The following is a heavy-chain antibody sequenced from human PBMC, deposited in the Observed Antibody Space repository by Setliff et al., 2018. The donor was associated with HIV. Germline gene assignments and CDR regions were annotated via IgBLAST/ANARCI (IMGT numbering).Heavy chain of an antibody. CDR3: ATLDHSGGNFLAY. V-gene: IGHV4-4*09. CDR2: IHSSGST. Sequence: SETLSLTCTVSGGSVNDFYCNWIRQPPGKGPEWIGYIHSSGSTIYNPSLKSRITISLDTSKEQFSLELSFATAADTAVYYCATLDHSGGNFLAYWGQGSLVTVSS. D-gene: IGHD2-21*02. CDR1: GGSVNDFY. J-gene: IGHJ4*02.